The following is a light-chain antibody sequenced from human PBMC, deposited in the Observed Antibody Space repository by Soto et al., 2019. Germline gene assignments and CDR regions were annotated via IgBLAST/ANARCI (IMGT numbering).Light chain of an antibody. J-gene: IGLJ1*01. CDR2: DVT. V-gene: IGLV2-14*03. CDR1: NSDVGGYNS. CDR3: GSITRSSTSV. Sequence: QSALTQPASVSGSPGQSITISCTGTNSDVGGYNSVSWYQQHPGKAPKLMIYDVTKRPSGVSNRFSGSKSGNTASLTISGIQAEDEGDYYCGSITRSSTSVFGTGTKLTVL.